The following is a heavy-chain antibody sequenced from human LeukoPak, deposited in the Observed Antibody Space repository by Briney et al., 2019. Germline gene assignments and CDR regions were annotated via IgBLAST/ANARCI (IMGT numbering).Heavy chain of an antibody. CDR3: ARRVYSSSWVDY. CDR2: IYYSGST. CDR1: GGSIGSSYYY. J-gene: IGHJ4*02. V-gene: IGHV4-39*01. D-gene: IGHD6-13*01. Sequence: SETLSLTCTVSGGSIGSSYYYWGWIRQPPGKGLEWIGSIYYSGSTYYNPSLKSRVTISVDTSKNQFSLKLSSVTAADTAVYYCARRVYSSSWVDYWGQGTLVTVSS.